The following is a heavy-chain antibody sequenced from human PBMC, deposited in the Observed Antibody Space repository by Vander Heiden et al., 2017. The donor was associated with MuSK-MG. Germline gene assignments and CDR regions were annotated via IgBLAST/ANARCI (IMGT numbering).Heavy chain of an antibody. CDR2: ISYDGSNK. CDR3: ASGLIARSDY. V-gene: IGHV3-30*03. D-gene: IGHD3-22*01. J-gene: IGHJ4*02. Sequence: QVHLVESGGGVVQPGRSLRLSCTASGFTFSSSAMHWVRQAPGKGLEWLAVISYDGSNKYYADSVKGRFTISRDNSKNTLYLQMNSLRAEDTAVYYCASGLIARSDYWGQGTLVTVSS. CDR1: GFTFSSSA.